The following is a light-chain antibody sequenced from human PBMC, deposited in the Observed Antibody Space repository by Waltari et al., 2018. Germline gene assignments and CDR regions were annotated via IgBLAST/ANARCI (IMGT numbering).Light chain of an antibody. CDR2: DDS. CDR1: RVGRKT. CDR3: QVWDTNIDQGV. J-gene: IGLJ3*02. V-gene: IGLV3-21*03. Sequence: SYVLTQPPSLSVAAGRTARLTCGGDRVGRKTVPWYLQKPGQAPLLVVSDDSDRPSGIPERFSGSNSGNTAALTISRVETGDEADYYCQVWDTNIDQGVFGGGTRLTVL.